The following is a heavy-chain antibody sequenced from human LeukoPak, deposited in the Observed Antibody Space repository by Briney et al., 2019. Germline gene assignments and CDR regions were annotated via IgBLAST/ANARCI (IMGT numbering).Heavy chain of an antibody. D-gene: IGHD6-19*01. Sequence: GASVKVSCKASGYTFTSYYMHWVRQAPGQGLEWMGIINPSGGSTSYAQKFQGRVTMTRDTPTSTVYMGLSSLRSEDTAVYYCARGQWLVESIENHWFDPWGQGTLVTVSS. V-gene: IGHV1-46*01. CDR3: ARGQWLVESIENHWFDP. J-gene: IGHJ5*02. CDR1: GYTFTSYY. CDR2: INPSGGST.